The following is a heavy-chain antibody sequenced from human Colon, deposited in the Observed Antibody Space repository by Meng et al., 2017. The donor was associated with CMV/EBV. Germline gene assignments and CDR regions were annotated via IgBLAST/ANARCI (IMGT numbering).Heavy chain of an antibody. CDR2: IYSGGST. Sequence: GESLKISCAASGFTVSSDYMVWVRQAPGKGPERVSIIYSGGSTYYADSVTGRFTISRDNSKNTLYLQMNSLRAEDTAMYYCARSSLLAARYNHFYYGMDVWGQGTTVTVSS. J-gene: IGHJ6*02. CDR3: ARSSLLAARYNHFYYGMDV. D-gene: IGHD6-6*01. V-gene: IGHV3-53*01. CDR1: GFTVSSDY.